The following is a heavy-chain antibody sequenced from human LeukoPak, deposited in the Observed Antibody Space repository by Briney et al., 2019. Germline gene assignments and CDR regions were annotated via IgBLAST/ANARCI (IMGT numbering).Heavy chain of an antibody. V-gene: IGHV3-30*03. D-gene: IGHD3-16*01. Sequence: GGSLRLSCAASGFTFSSYGMHWVRQAPGKGLEWVAVISYDGSNKYYADSVKGRFTISRDNSKNTLYLQMNSLRAEDTAVYYCASSWGSAIDFWGQGTLVTVSP. J-gene: IGHJ4*02. CDR2: ISYDGSNK. CDR3: ASSWGSAIDF. CDR1: GFTFSSYG.